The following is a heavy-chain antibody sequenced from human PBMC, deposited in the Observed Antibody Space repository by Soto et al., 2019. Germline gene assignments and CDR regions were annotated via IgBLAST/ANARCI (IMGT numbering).Heavy chain of an antibody. D-gene: IGHD3-10*02. Sequence: EVQLVESGGGLVQPGRSLRLSCAASGFIFDDYAMHWVRQAPGKGLEWVSGLSWNSDNIGYADSVKGRFTISRDNAENSLYLQMNSLRPEDTALYYCAKGTVYYVSWYFDLWGGGTLVTVSS. CDR3: AKGTVYYVSWYFDL. J-gene: IGHJ2*01. CDR1: GFIFDDYA. CDR2: LSWNSDNI. V-gene: IGHV3-9*01.